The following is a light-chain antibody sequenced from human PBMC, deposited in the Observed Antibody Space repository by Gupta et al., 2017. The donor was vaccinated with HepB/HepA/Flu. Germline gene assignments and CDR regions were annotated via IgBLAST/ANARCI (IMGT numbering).Light chain of an antibody. CDR3: LPAYSGAPWV. Sequence: QAVVTQEPSMTVSPGGTVTLTCGSSTGAVTRGHYPYWFHQKPAQAHRILIYDTSNKPSVTPARFSGSIRGGKVALTLSGAQAEDEAEYYCLPAYSGAPWVFGGGTKLTVL. CDR2: DTS. V-gene: IGLV7-46*01. CDR1: TGAVTRGHY. J-gene: IGLJ3*02.